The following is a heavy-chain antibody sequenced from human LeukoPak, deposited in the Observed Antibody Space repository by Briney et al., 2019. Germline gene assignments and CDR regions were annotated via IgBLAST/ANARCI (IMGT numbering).Heavy chain of an antibody. D-gene: IGHD3-22*01. J-gene: IGHJ4*02. CDR1: GFTFSSFG. Sequence: GRSLRLSCAASGFTFSSFGMHWARQAPGKGLEWVAVIWYDGNNKYYADSVKGRFTISRDNSKNTLYLQMNSLRAEDTAVYYCARAFTSTGYYYVEYWGQGTLVTVSS. CDR2: IWYDGNNK. CDR3: ARAFTSTGYYYVEY. V-gene: IGHV3-33*01.